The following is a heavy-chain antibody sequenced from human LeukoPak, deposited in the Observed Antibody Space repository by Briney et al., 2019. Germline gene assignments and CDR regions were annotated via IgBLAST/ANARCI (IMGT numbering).Heavy chain of an antibody. J-gene: IGHJ3*01. CDR2: VYYKGDT. Sequence: PSETLSLTCSVSGGSTTGYFWTWIRQPPGKGPEWIGYVYYKGDTSYSPSLDSRVTISVDTSKKQFSLKLNSVTAADTAVYYCARHVTVTYDAFDPWGQGTMVTVSS. CDR3: ARHVTVTYDAFDP. V-gene: IGHV4-59*08. CDR1: GGSTTGYF. D-gene: IGHD4-11*01.